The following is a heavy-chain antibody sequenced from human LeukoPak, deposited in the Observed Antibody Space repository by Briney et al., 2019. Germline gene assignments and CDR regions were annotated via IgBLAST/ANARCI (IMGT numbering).Heavy chain of an antibody. CDR3: ARVVEAAGTWAFDI. V-gene: IGHV4-59*01. CDR1: GGSFSGYY. J-gene: IGHJ3*02. D-gene: IGHD6-13*01. CDR2: IYYSGST. Sequence: SETLSLTCAVYGGSFSGYYWSWIRQPPGKGLEWIGYIYYSGSTNYNPSLKSRVTISVDTSKNQFSLKLSSVTAADTAVYYCARVVEAAGTWAFDIWGQGTMVTVSS.